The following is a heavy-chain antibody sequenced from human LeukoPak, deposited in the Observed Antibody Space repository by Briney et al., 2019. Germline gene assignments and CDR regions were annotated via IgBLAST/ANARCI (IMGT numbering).Heavy chain of an antibody. V-gene: IGHV1-69*13. Sequence: SVKVSCKASGGTFSSYAISWVRQAPGQGLEWMGGIIPIFGTANYAQKFQGRVTITADESTSTAYMELGSLRSEDTAVYYCARDPGYYDSSAQPNWGQGTLVTVSS. J-gene: IGHJ4*02. D-gene: IGHD3-22*01. CDR3: ARDPGYYDSSAQPN. CDR1: GGTFSSYA. CDR2: IIPIFGTA.